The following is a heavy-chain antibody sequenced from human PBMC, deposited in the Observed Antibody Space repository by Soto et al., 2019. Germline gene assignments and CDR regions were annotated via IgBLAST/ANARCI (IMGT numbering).Heavy chain of an antibody. CDR2: IYHSGST. J-gene: IGHJ5*02. CDR1: GGSISSGGYS. Sequence: SLTCAVSGGSISSGGYSWSWIRQPPGKGLEWIGYIYHSGSTYYNPSLKSRVTISVDRSKNQFSLKLSSVTAADTAVYYCARGYSGYSSGWYSIRFDPWGQGTLVTVSS. CDR3: ARGYSGYSSGWYSIRFDP. V-gene: IGHV4-30-2*01. D-gene: IGHD6-19*01.